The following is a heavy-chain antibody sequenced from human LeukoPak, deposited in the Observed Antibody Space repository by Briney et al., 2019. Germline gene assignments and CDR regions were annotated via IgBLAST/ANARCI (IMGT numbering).Heavy chain of an antibody. J-gene: IGHJ6*02. CDR1: GGSISSSSYY. CDR2: INHSGST. V-gene: IGHV4-39*07. Sequence: SETLSLTCTVSGGSISSSSYYLGWIRQPPGKGLEWIVEINHSGSTNYNPSLKSRVTISVDTSKNQFSLKLSSVTAADTAVYYCARGRGPLNYYGMDVWGQGTTVTVSS. CDR3: ARGRGPLNYYGMDV.